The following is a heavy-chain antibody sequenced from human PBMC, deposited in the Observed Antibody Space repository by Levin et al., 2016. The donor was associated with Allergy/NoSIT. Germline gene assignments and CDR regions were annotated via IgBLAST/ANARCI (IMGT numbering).Heavy chain of an antibody. D-gene: IGHD3-9*01. CDR2: ISAYNGNT. Sequence: WVRQAPGQGLEWMGWISAYNGNTNYAQKLQGRVTMTTDTSTSTAYMELRSLRSDDTAVYYCARVDAYYDILTGYLDYWGQGTLVTVSS. J-gene: IGHJ4*02. CDR3: ARVDAYYDILTGYLDY. V-gene: IGHV1-18*01.